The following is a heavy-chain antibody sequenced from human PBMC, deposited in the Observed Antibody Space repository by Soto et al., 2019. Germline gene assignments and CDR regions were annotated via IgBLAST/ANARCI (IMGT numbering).Heavy chain of an antibody. J-gene: IGHJ5*02. Sequence: QLQLQESGPGLVKPSETLSLTCTVSGGSITSSNYYWVWIRQPPGKGLEWIAMIYYNGFTYYNPSLKSRVIISVDTSKNQFSLRLSSVTAADTAVYYCARQYDFWSGGGWFDPWGQGTLVTVSS. D-gene: IGHD3-3*01. CDR3: ARQYDFWSGGGWFDP. CDR1: GGSITSSNYY. CDR2: IYYNGFT. V-gene: IGHV4-39*01.